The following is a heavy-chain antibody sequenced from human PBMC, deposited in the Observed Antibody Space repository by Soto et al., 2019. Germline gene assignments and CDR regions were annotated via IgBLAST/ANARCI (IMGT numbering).Heavy chain of an antibody. D-gene: IGHD5-12*01. CDR1: GGTFTSDA. CDR2: ITPVFETP. J-gene: IGHJ6*02. Sequence: QVQLVQSGAEVKKPGSSVKVACKASGGTFTSDAISWVRQAPGQGLEWMGGITPVFETPNYAQKFQGRVTITADESTGTEYMELSSLRSEDTAVYYCARAIHGYNYRVDFWGQGTTVTVSS. CDR3: ARAIHGYNYRVDF. V-gene: IGHV1-69*01.